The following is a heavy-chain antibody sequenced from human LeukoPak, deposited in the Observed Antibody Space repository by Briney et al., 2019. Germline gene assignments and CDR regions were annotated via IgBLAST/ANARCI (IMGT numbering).Heavy chain of an antibody. J-gene: IGHJ4*02. CDR2: IYAGGST. D-gene: IGHD2-2*01. V-gene: IGHV3-66*01. CDR1: GFTVSSNY. Sequence: PGGSLRLSCAASGFTVSSNYMSWVRQAPGKGLEWVSVIYAGGSTHYADSVKGRFTISRDNSKHTLYLQMYSLTAEDTAVYYCARAVVGTSCYGYWGQGTLVTVSS. CDR3: ARAVVGTSCYGY.